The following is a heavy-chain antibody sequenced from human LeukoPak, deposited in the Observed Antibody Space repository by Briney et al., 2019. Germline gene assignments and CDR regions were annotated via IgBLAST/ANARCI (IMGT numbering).Heavy chain of an antibody. J-gene: IGHJ4*02. V-gene: IGHV3-23*01. D-gene: IGHD2-8*02. CDR3: AKSPPGAFDY. CDR2: ISGSGGTT. CDR1: GFTFSSYA. Sequence: PGGSLRLSCAASGFTFSSYAMSWLRQAPGKGLEWVSDISGSGGTTYSADSVKGRFTISRDNSKNTLYLQMNSLRAEDTAVYYCAKSPPGAFDYWGQGTLVTVSS.